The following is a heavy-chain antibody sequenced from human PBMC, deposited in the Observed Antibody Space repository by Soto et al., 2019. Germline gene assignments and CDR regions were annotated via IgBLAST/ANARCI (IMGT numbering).Heavy chain of an antibody. CDR3: AKGQHCSTTSCYFYYYGVDV. D-gene: IGHD2-2*01. CDR2: ISYDGSNK. J-gene: IGHJ6*02. V-gene: IGHV3-30*18. CDR1: GFTFSSYG. Sequence: GGSLRLSCAASGFTFSSYGMHWVRQAPGKGLEWVAVISYDGSNKYYADSVKGRLTISRDNSKNTLYLQINSLRAEDTAVYYCAKGQHCSTTSCYFYYYGVDVWGQGTTVTVSS.